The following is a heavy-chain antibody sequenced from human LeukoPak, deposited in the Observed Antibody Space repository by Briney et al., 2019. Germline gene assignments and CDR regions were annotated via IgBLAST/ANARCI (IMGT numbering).Heavy chain of an antibody. J-gene: IGHJ4*02. D-gene: IGHD3-9*01. CDR2: IIPIFGTA. CDR3: ARGPRYFDWLFAGSED. Sequence: ASVKVSCKASGGTFSSYAISWVRQAPGQGLEWMGGIIPIFGTANYAQKFQGRVTITADESTSTAYMELSSLRSEDTAVYYCARGPRYFDWLFAGSEDWGQGTLVIVSS. V-gene: IGHV1-69*13. CDR1: GGTFSSYA.